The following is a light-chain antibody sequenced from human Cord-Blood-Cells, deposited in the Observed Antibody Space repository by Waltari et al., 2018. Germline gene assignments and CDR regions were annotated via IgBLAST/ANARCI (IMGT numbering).Light chain of an antibody. CDR1: QSVSSY. J-gene: IGKJ4*01. CDR3: QQRSNWPPVSVT. Sequence: EIVLTQSPATLSLSPGARATLSCRASQSVSSYLAWYQQKPGQAPRLLIYDASNRATGIPARFSGSGSGTDFTLTISSLEPEDFAVYYCQQRSNWPPVSVTFGGGTKVEIK. V-gene: IGKV3-11*01. CDR2: DAS.